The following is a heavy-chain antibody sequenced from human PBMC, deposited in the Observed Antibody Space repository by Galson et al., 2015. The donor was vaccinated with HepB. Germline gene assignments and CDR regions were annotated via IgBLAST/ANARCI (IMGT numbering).Heavy chain of an antibody. CDR2: VSADGART. D-gene: IGHD4-17*01. V-gene: IGHV3-23*01. CDR3: AKNYGDFMYDPLDH. J-gene: IGHJ4*02. CDR1: KFILANYA. Sequence: SLRLSCAASKFILANYAMTWVRQAPGKGLEWVSVVSADGARTHYADSVRGRCTISRDNSKNTLYLQMSSLRLADTAVYFCAKNYGDFMYDPLDHGGQGLLVNVFS.